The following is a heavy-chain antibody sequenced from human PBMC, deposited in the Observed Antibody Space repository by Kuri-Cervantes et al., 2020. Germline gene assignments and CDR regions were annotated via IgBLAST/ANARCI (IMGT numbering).Heavy chain of an antibody. CDR3: ARDDLDYGDFLDY. Sequence: GESLKISCAASGFTFSNYGMHWVRQAPGKGLEWVSSISSSSSYIYYADSVKGRFTISRDDAKNSLYLQMNSLRAEDTAVYYCARDDLDYGDFLDYWGQGTLVTVSS. D-gene: IGHD4-17*01. J-gene: IGHJ4*02. CDR1: GFTFSNYG. V-gene: IGHV3-21*01. CDR2: ISSSSSYI.